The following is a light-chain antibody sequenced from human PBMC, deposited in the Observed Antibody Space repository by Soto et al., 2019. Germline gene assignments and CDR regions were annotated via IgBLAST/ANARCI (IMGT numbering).Light chain of an antibody. Sequence: EIVLTQSPATLSESPGERATLSCRASQTVNGKLAWYQHKPGQTPRLLIYDASTRAPGVPARFSGSGSGTDLTLTISSLQSEDSAVYYCQQYNNWHPLTFGVRTKVEIK. V-gene: IGKV3-15*01. CDR2: DAS. CDR1: QTVNGK. CDR3: QQYNNWHPLT. J-gene: IGKJ4*01.